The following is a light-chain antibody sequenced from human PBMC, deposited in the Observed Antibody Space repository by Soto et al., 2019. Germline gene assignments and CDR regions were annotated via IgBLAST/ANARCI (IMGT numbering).Light chain of an antibody. V-gene: IGKV3-11*01. CDR2: DAS. CDR3: GQFVSSPPRT. Sequence: EIFLTQSPDTLSLSPGERATLSCRASQSVTNYIAWYQQRPGQAPRLLIYDASNRASGVPARFSGSGSGTDFTLTISDLEPADFAVYYCGQFVSSPPRTFGQGTKVDIK. CDR1: QSVTNY. J-gene: IGKJ1*01.